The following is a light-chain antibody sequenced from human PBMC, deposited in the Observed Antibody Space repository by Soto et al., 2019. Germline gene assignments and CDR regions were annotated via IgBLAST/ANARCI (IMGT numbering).Light chain of an antibody. Sequence: DIQMTQSPSSLSAFVGDRVTITCRTSQTIRSSLNWYQQKPGKAPKLLIFTASSLQSGVPSRFSGSGSGTVFTLTISSLQPEDFATYYCQQSYTTPFTFGPGTKVDIQ. J-gene: IGKJ3*01. CDR2: TAS. V-gene: IGKV1-39*01. CDR1: QTIRSS. CDR3: QQSYTTPFT.